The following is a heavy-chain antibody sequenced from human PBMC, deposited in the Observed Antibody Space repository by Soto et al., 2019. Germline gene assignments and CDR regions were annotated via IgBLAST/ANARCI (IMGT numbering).Heavy chain of an antibody. Sequence: SETLSLTCSVSGSSIRNYYWGWIRQPPGKGLEWIGNIYYTGSTNYNPSLKGRVFISVDSSRRQLSLRLNSLTAADTAVYYCTRVGGYYGDYPNFDYWGQGALVTVSS. CDR1: GSSIRNYY. J-gene: IGHJ4*02. CDR2: IYYTGST. CDR3: TRVGGYYGDYPNFDY. D-gene: IGHD4-17*01. V-gene: IGHV4-59*01.